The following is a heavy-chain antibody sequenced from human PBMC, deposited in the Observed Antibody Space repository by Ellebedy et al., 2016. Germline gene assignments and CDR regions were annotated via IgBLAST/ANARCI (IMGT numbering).Heavy chain of an antibody. CDR3: ARDGGSYSRGPEYFQH. D-gene: IGHD1-26*01. CDR2: ISSSSSTI. Sequence: GESLKISXAASGFTFSSYSMNWVRQAPGKGLEWVSYISSSSSTIYYADSVKGRFTISRDNAKNSLYLQMNSLRAEDTAVYYCARDGGSYSRGPEYFQHWGQGTLVTVSS. CDR1: GFTFSSYS. J-gene: IGHJ1*01. V-gene: IGHV3-48*01.